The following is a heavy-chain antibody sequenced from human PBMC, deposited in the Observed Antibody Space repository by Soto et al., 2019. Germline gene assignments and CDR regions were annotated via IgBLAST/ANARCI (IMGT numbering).Heavy chain of an antibody. CDR1: GGSFSGYY. D-gene: IGHD6-13*01. CDR3: VRVFEQPRYNCIDS. J-gene: IGHJ5*01. V-gene: IGHV4-34*01. Sequence: SETLSLTCAVYGGSFSGYYWSWIRQPPGKGLEWIGEINHSGSTNYNPSLKSRVTISVDTSKNQFSLKLSSVTATDTAVYYCVRVFEQPRYNCIDSWGQGILVTVSS. CDR2: INHSGST.